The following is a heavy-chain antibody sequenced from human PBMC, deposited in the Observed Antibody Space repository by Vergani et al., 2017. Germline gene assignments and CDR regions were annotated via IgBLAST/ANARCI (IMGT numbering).Heavy chain of an antibody. J-gene: IGHJ6*03. D-gene: IGHD3-3*01. V-gene: IGHV1-69*01. CDR3: ARPPYDFWSGYYNYYYMDV. CDR1: GGTFSSYA. Sequence: QVQLVQSGAEVKKPGSSVKVSCKASGGTFSSYAISWVRQAPGQGLEWMGGIIPIFGTANYAQKFQGRVTITADESTSTAYMELSSLRSEDTAVYYCARPPYDFWSGYYNYYYMDVGGKGTTVTVSS. CDR2: IIPIFGTA.